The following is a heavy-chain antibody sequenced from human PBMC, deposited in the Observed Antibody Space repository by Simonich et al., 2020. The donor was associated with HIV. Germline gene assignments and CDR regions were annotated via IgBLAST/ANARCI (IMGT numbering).Heavy chain of an antibody. D-gene: IGHD3-3*01. CDR1: GFTFSSYA. V-gene: IGHV3-23*01. J-gene: IGHJ4*02. CDR2: IRGRGGRT. Sequence: EVQLLESGGGLVQPGGSLRLSCAASGFTFSSYAMSWVRQAPGRGLGWVSAIRGRGGRTYYADSVKGRVTISRDNSKNTLYLQMNSLRAEDTAVYYCAKDRYYNFWSGYYDYWGQGTLVTVSS. CDR3: AKDRYYNFWSGYYDY.